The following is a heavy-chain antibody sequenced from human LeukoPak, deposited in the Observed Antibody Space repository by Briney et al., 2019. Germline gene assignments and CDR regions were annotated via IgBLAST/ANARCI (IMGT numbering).Heavy chain of an antibody. Sequence: WASVKVSCKASGGTFSSYAISWVRQAPGQGLEWMGGIIPIFGTANYAQKFQGRVTMTRDTSTSTVYMELSSLRSDDTALYFCAREAGIGTWIGYCSGDNCRTRFDYWGQGTPVTVSS. CDR2: IIPIFGTA. V-gene: IGHV1-69*05. CDR1: GGTFSSYA. J-gene: IGHJ4*02. CDR3: AREAGIGTWIGYCSGDNCRTRFDY. D-gene: IGHD2-15*01.